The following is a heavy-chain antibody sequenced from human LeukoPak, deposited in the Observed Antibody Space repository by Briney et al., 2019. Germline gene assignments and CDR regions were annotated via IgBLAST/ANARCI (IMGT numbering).Heavy chain of an antibody. CDR3: VKLSSGSGSKFGFDS. J-gene: IGHJ4*02. Sequence: PGGSLRLSCAASGFTFSNYWMTWVRQTPGKSLEWVSIITNGGVTTYYADSVRGRFTISRDNSKNMLYLQMNSLRAEDTAVYYCVKLSSGSGSKFGFDSWGQGTLVTVSS. CDR2: ITNGGVTT. CDR1: GFTFSNYW. D-gene: IGHD6-19*01. V-gene: IGHV3-23*01.